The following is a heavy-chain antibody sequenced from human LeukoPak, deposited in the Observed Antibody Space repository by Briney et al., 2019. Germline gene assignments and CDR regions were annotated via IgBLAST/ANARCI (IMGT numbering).Heavy chain of an antibody. CDR3: AKVVSSWYYFDY. D-gene: IGHD6-13*01. CDR2: ISGSGGST. CDR1: GFTFSSYA. Sequence: GGSLRLSCAASGFTFSSYAMSWVRQAPGKGLEWVSAISGSGGSTYYADSVKGRFTISRDDSKNTLYLQMNSLRAEDTAVYYCAKVVSSWYYFDYWGQGTLVTVSS. J-gene: IGHJ4*02. V-gene: IGHV3-23*01.